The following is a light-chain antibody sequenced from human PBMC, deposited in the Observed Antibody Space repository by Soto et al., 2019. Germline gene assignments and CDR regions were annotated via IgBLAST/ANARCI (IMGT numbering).Light chain of an antibody. CDR3: QQYYSSIT. J-gene: IGKJ5*01. Sequence: DIVMPQSPASLAVSLGERATINCKSSQSVLYSSNNKNYLAWYQQKPGQPPKLLIYWASIRESGVPDRFSGSGSGTDFTLTISSLQAEDVALYYCQQYYSSITFGQGTRLEIK. CDR1: QSVLYSSNNKNY. CDR2: WAS. V-gene: IGKV4-1*01.